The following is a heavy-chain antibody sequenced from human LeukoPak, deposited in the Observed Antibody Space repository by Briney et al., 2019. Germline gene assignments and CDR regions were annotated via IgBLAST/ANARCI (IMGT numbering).Heavy chain of an antibody. CDR3: ARGPVLRYFDNPGYFDY. CDR2: IIPIFGTA. Sequence: GASVKVSCKASGYTFSGYYMHWVRQAPGQGLEWMGGIIPIFGTANYAQKFQGRVTITADKSTSTAYMELSSLRSEDTAVYYCARGPVLRYFDNPGYFDYWGQGTLVTVSS. CDR1: GYTFSGYY. J-gene: IGHJ4*02. V-gene: IGHV1-69*06. D-gene: IGHD3-9*01.